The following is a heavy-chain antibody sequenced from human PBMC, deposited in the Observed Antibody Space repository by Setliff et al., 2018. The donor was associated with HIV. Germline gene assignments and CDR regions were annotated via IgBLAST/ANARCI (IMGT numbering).Heavy chain of an antibody. V-gene: IGHV4-61*09. J-gene: IGHJ3*01. CDR2: IYTNGYT. CDR3: ARAPPGIQNDAFDV. CDR1: GGSICSGSYY. Sequence: SETLSLTCSVSGGSICSGSYYWTWIRQPAGKGPEWIGHIYTNGYTNYNPSLKSRVTISVDTSKNQFSLKLTSVTAADTAVYYCARAPPGIQNDAFDVWGQGTMVTVSS.